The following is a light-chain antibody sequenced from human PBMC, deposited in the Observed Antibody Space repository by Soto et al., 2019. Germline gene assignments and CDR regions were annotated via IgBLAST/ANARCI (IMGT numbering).Light chain of an antibody. CDR3: QQYGSSAPIT. CDR1: QSVSSNY. J-gene: IGKJ5*01. CDR2: GAS. Sequence: EIVLTQSPGTLSLSPGERASLSCRAGQSVSSNYLAWYQQKPGRAPRLLIYGASSRATGIPDRFSGSGSGTDFTLTISRLEPEDFALYYCQQYGSSAPITFGQGTRLEIK. V-gene: IGKV3-20*01.